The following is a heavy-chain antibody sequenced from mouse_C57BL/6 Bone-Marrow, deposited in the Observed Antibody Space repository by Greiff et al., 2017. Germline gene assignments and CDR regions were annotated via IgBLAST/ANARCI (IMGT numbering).Heavy chain of an antibody. V-gene: IGHV1-61*01. Sequence: QVQLQQPGAELVRPGSSVKLSCKASGYTFTSYWMDWVKQRPGQGLEWIGNIYPSDSETHYNEKFKDKATLTVDKSSSTAYMQLSSLTSEDSAVYYCASSNYVVPWFAYGGQGTLVTVSA. CDR1: GYTFTSYW. D-gene: IGHD2-5*01. J-gene: IGHJ3*01. CDR3: ASSNYVVPWFAY. CDR2: IYPSDSET.